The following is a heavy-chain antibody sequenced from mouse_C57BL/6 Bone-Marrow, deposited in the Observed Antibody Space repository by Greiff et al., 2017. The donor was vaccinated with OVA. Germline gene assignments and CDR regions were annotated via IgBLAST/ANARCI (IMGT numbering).Heavy chain of an antibody. CDR2: IHPYNDYT. V-gene: IGHV1-47*01. Sequence: QVQLQQSGAELVKPGASVKMSCKASGYTFTTYPIEWMKQNHGQSLEWIGNIHPYNDYTKYNEKFKGKATLTIEQSSSTVYLELSRLLSDVSSVYYGARPGDYDGDWFAYWGQGTLVTVSA. D-gene: IGHD2-4*01. J-gene: IGHJ3*01. CDR1: GYTFTTYP. CDR3: ARPGDYDGDWFAY.